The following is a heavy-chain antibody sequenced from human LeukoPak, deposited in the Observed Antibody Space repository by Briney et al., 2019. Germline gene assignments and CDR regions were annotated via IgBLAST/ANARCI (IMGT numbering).Heavy chain of an antibody. Sequence: PGGSLRLSCAASGFTFSSYEMNWVRQAPGKGLEWVSYISSSGSTIYYADSVKGRFTISRDNSKNTLYLQMNSLRAEDTAVYYCTNAVTAHYYYYGMDVWGQGTTVTVSS. CDR2: ISSSGSTI. J-gene: IGHJ6*02. CDR3: TNAVTAHYYYYGMDV. V-gene: IGHV3-48*03. CDR1: GFTFSSYE. D-gene: IGHD2-21*02.